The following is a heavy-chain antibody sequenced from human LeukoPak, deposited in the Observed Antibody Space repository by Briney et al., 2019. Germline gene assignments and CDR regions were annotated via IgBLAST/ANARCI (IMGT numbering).Heavy chain of an antibody. V-gene: IGHV4-59*01. D-gene: IGHD2-2*01. CDR1: GASIRSYY. CDR3: ARLGGPAAVDY. Sequence: ETSETLSLTCTVSGASIRSYYWSWIRQPPGRGLEWIGYMYNSGSTYYNPSLKSRVTISGDTSKNQFSLKLTSVTAADTAVYYCARLGGPAAVDYWGQGTLVTVSS. CDR2: MYNSGST. J-gene: IGHJ4*02.